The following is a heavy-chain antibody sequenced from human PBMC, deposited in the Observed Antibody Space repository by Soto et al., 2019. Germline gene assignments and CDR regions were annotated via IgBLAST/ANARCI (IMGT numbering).Heavy chain of an antibody. J-gene: IGHJ4*02. CDR3: ARELQLHGWYFDS. D-gene: IGHD1-1*01. CDR1: GFAFNTYS. Sequence: QAQLVESGGIVVQPGRSLRLSCAASGFAFNTYSIHWVRQTPGKGLEWVTDIGSVGTTKYYADSVMGRFTISRDNSKDTVYLQMNSLPAEDTAVYFCARELQLHGWYFDSWGQGALVTVSS. CDR2: IGSVGTTK. V-gene: IGHV3-30*03.